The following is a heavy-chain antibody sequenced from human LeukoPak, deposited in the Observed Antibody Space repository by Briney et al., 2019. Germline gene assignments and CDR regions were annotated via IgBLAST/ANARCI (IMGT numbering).Heavy chain of an antibody. CDR3: ARDPRITMVRGVLISPAGNYMDV. Sequence: GGSLRLSCAASGFTFNSYAMSWVRQAPGKGLEWVSSISSSSSYIYYADSVKGRFTISRDNAKNSLYLQMNSLRAEDTAVYYCARDPRITMVRGVLISPAGNYMDVWGKGTTVTVSS. J-gene: IGHJ6*03. CDR1: GFTFNSYA. CDR2: ISSSSSYI. V-gene: IGHV3-21*01. D-gene: IGHD3-10*01.